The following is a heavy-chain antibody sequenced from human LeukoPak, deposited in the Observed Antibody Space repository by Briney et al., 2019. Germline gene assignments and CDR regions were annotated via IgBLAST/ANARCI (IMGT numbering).Heavy chain of an antibody. V-gene: IGHV4-59*11. CDR1: GGSTTSHY. CDR2: IYYSGST. CDR3: ARVWIDISGYFGNAFDI. Sequence: TLSPTCTLSGGSTTSHYWSWIRPPPRKGLEWIGYIYYSGSTTYNPPLKSRVTISVDTCENQFSLKLSSVTAADTAVHYCARVWIDISGYFGNAFDIWGQGTMVTVSS. D-gene: IGHD3-22*01. J-gene: IGHJ3*02.